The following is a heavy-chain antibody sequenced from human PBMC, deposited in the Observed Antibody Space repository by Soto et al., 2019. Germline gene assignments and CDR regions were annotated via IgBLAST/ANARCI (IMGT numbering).Heavy chain of an antibody. CDR1: GFTFSSYG. D-gene: IGHD3-16*01. CDR3: AKFGPGVSPEDY. J-gene: IGHJ4*02. Sequence: QVQLVESGGGVVQPGRSLRLSCAASGFTFSSYGMHWVRQAPGKGLEWVAVISYDGSNKYYADSVKGRFTISRDNSKNTLYLQMNSLRAEDMAVYYCAKFGPGVSPEDYWGQGTLVTVSS. V-gene: IGHV3-30*18. CDR2: ISYDGSNK.